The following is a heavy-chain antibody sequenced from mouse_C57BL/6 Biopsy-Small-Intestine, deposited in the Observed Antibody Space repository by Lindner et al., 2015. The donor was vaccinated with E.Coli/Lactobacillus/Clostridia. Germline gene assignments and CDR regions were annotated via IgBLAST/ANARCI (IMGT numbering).Heavy chain of an antibody. D-gene: IGHD4-1*01. V-gene: IGHV1S55*01. CDR3: ARDGENYYTGWDCWFDP. CDR2: ISSYTGKT. CDR1: SYIFTDYG. Sequence: SVKVSCKASSYIFTDYGIHWVRQAPGQGLEWMGWISSYTGKTHYAQKFQDRLTMTTDTSTTSAYMELRNLTTDDTAVYYCARDGENYYTGWDCWFDPWGQGTLVTVSS. J-gene: IGHJ4*01.